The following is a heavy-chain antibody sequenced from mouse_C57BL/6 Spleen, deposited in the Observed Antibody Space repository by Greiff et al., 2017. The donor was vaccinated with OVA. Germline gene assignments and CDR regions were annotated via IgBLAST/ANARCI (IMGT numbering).Heavy chain of an antibody. V-gene: IGHV6-3*01. CDR3: TDYDDDGLYYYAMDY. D-gene: IGHD2-4*01. CDR2: IRLKSDNYAT. J-gene: IGHJ4*01. Sequence: EVKLVESGGGLVQPGGSMKLSCVASGFTFSNYWMNWVRQSPEKGLEWVAQIRLKSDNYATHYAESVKGRFTISRDDSKSSVYLQMNNLRAEDTGIYYCTDYDDDGLYYYAMDYWGQGTSVTVSS. CDR1: GFTFSNYW.